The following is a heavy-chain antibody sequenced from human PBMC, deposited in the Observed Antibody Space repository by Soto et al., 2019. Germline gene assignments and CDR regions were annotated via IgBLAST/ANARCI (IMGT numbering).Heavy chain of an antibody. CDR1: GFTFSSYG. D-gene: IGHD5-18*01. J-gene: IGHJ6*02. CDR3: AREMDTGGMDV. Sequence: GGSLRLSGAASGFTFSSYGMHWVRQAPGKGLEWVAVIWYDGSNKYYADSVKGRFTISRDNSKNTLYLQMNSLRAEDTAVYYCAREMDTGGMDVWGQGTTVTVSS. V-gene: IGHV3-33*01. CDR2: IWYDGSNK.